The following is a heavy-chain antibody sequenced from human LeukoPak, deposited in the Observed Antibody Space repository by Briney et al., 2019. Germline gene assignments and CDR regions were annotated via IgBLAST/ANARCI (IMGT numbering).Heavy chain of an antibody. CDR1: GFTFSSYA. V-gene: IGHV3-23*01. CDR3: AKDFVVVPGNVNYFDY. J-gene: IGHJ4*02. CDR2: ISGSGDNT. D-gene: IGHD2-21*02. Sequence: GGSLRLSCAASGFTFSSYAMTWVRQAPGRGLEWVSAISGSGDNTYYADSVKGRFTVSRDNAKNTLYVQMKSLRAEDTAVYYCAKDFVVVPGNVNYFDYWGQGTLVTVSS.